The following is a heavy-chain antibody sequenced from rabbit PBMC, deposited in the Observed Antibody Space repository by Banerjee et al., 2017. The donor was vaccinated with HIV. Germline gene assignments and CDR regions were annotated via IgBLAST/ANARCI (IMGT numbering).Heavy chain of an antibody. CDR3: ARDFSAGSL. V-gene: IGHV1S40*01. J-gene: IGHJ4*01. Sequence: QSLEESGGGLVQPEGSLTLTCTASGFTLSGYWMCWVRQAPGKGPEWIACIYIGSGSTYYASWAEGRFTISKTSSTTVDLKMTSLTAADTATYFCARDFSAGSLWGPGTLVTVS. CDR1: GFTLSGYW. CDR2: IYIGSGST. D-gene: IGHD3-1*01.